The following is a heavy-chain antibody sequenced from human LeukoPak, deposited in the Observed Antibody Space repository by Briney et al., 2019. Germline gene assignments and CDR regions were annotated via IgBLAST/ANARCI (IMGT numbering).Heavy chain of an antibody. J-gene: IGHJ3*02. CDR1: GFTFSSYA. CDR2: ISGSGGST. D-gene: IGHD2-21*02. CDR3: AILLVVTAIQHGFDI. V-gene: IGHV3-23*01. Sequence: GGSLRLSCAASGFTFSSYAMSWVRQAPGKGLEWVSAISGSGGSTYYADSVKGRFTISRDNSKNTLYLQMNSLRAEDTAVYFCAILLVVTAIQHGFDIWGQGTMVTVSS.